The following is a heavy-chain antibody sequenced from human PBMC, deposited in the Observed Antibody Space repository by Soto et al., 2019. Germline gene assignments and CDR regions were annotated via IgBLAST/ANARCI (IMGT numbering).Heavy chain of an antibody. Sequence: PGGSLRLSCVASGFTFSREYMSWVRQAPGKGLEWVGNINQDGSEIYYLDSVKGRFTISRDNAKKSVFLQMNSLRAEDTAVYYCATIAAVRFDYWGQGTLVTVSS. J-gene: IGHJ4*02. V-gene: IGHV3-7*02. CDR2: INQDGSEI. CDR1: GFTFSREY. D-gene: IGHD6-13*01. CDR3: ATIAAVRFDY.